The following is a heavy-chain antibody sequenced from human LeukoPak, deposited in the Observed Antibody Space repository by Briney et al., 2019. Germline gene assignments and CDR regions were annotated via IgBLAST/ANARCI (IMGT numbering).Heavy chain of an antibody. D-gene: IGHD3-10*01. CDR2: IRYDGSNK. J-gene: IGHJ6*03. Sequence: GGSLRLSCAASGFTFSSYGLHWVRQVPGKGLEWVAFIRYDGSNKYYADSVKGRFTISRDNSKNTLYLQMNSLRAEDTAVYYCAKVSGSGSTPYYYYYYMDVWGKGTTVTVSS. CDR1: GFTFSSYG. CDR3: AKVSGSGSTPYYYYYYMDV. V-gene: IGHV3-30*02.